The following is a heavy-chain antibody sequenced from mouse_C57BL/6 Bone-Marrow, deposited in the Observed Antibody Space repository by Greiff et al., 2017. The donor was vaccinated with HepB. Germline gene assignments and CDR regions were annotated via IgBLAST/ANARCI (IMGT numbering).Heavy chain of an antibody. CDR3: AIIYDGYAYYFDY. CDR2: IHPNSGST. D-gene: IGHD2-3*01. J-gene: IGHJ2*01. V-gene: IGHV1-64*01. CDR1: GYTFTSYW. Sequence: VQLHQPGAELVKPGASVKLSCKASGYTFTSYWMHWVKQRPGQGLEWIGMIHPNSGSTNYNEKFKSKATLTVDKSSSTAYMQLSSLTSEDSAVYYCAIIYDGYAYYFDYWGQGTTLTVSS.